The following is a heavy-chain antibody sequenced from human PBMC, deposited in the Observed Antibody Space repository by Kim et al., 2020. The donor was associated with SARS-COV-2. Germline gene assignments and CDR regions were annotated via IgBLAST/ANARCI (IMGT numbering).Heavy chain of an antibody. D-gene: IGHD2-21*02. CDR2: IDCGGTAT. Sequence: GGSLRLSCAASGFTSSGSCMHWFRQAPGKGLMWVSRIDCGGTATAYADAVEGRFTISRDSAKDTLYLQMNSLRDEDTAIYYCVRARYDGNCFGRWGQGTLVTVSS. J-gene: IGHJ4*02. CDR3: VRARYDGNCFGR. V-gene: IGHV3-74*01. CDR1: GFTSSGSC.